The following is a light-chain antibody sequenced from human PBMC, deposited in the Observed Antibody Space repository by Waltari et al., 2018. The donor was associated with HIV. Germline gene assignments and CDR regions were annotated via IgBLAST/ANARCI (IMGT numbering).Light chain of an antibody. CDR3: ATWDDSLNGWV. CDR2: TNN. Sequence: QSVLTQPPSASGTPGQRVTISCSGSSSNIAPNPVHWYQQLPGTAPKLLRYTNNQRPSGVPARFSGSKSGTSASLAISGLQSDDDADYYCATWDDSLNGWVFGGGTRLTVL. CDR1: SSNIAPNP. V-gene: IGLV1-44*01. J-gene: IGLJ3*02.